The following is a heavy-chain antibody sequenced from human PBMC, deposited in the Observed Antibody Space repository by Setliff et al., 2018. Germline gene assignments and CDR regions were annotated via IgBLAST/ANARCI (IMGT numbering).Heavy chain of an antibody. D-gene: IGHD2-21*02. Sequence: EASVKVSCKTSGYTFISYGINWVRQAPGQGLEWMGWISAYAQKFQGRVTMTTDTSTNTAFMELRSLTFDDTAVYYCARDWFCSGGDCSDVFDFWGQGTMVTVSS. CDR1: GYTFISYG. CDR2: ISA. CDR3: ARDWFCSGGDCSDVFDF. V-gene: IGHV1-18*01. J-gene: IGHJ3*01.